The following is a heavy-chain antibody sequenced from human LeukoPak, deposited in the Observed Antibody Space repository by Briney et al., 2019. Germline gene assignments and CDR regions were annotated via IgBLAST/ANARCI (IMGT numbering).Heavy chain of an antibody. D-gene: IGHD1-1*01. Sequence: ASVKVSCKASGYTFTSYYMHWVRQAPGQGLEWMGIINPSGGSTSYAQKFQGRVTMTRDTSTSTVYMELSSLRSEDTAVYYCARDRQLERRIGPDAFDIWGQGTMVTVSS. CDR2: INPSGGST. J-gene: IGHJ3*02. V-gene: IGHV1-46*01. CDR3: ARDRQLERRIGPDAFDI. CDR1: GYTFTSYY.